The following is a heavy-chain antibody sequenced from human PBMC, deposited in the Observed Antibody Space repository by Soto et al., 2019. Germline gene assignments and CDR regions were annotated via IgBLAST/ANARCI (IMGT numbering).Heavy chain of an antibody. Sequence: EVQVVDSGGGLVSPGGSLRLSCVASGFTFGNAWINWVRQAPGKGLEWVGRIKSKIDGGTTDFAAPVKGRFAISRDDSKNSAYMQMNSLKIEDTAVYYCTTDSYIDMPIVRFDYWCHGTLVTVSS. J-gene: IGHJ4*01. CDR2: IKSKIDGGTT. CDR1: GFTFGNAW. V-gene: IGHV3-15*07. D-gene: IGHD2-15*01. CDR3: TTDSYIDMPIVRFDY.